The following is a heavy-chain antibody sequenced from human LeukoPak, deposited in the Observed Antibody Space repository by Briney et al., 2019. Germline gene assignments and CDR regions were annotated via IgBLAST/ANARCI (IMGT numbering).Heavy chain of an antibody. Sequence: GGSLRLSCAASGFTVSSNYMSWVRQAPGKGLEWVSVIYSGGSTYYADSVKGRFTISRDNSKNTLYLQMNSLRAEDTAVYYCARGDSSGYYPFDYWGQGTLVTVPS. V-gene: IGHV3-53*01. CDR3: ARGDSSGYYPFDY. D-gene: IGHD3-22*01. CDR1: GFTVSSNY. J-gene: IGHJ4*02. CDR2: IYSGGST.